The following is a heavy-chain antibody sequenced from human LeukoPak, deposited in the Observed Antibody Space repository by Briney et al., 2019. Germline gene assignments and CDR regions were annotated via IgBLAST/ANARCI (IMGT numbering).Heavy chain of an antibody. J-gene: IGHJ1*01. CDR3: AKELCGGDCYSGPQYFQH. D-gene: IGHD2-21*02. CDR2: ISGSGGST. CDR1: GFTFSSYA. V-gene: IGHV3-23*01. Sequence: GGSLRLSCAASGFTFSSYAMSWVRQAPGKGLEWVSAISGSGGSTYYADSVKGRFTISRDNSKNTLYLQMNSLRAEDTAEYYCAKELCGGDCYSGPQYFQHWGQGTLVTVSS.